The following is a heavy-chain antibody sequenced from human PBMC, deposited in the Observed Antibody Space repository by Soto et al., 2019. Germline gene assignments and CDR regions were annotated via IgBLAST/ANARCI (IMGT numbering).Heavy chain of an antibody. D-gene: IGHD2-15*01. CDR1: GRSISSGGYY. J-gene: IGHJ3*02. CDR2: IYYSGST. CDR3: ARVPHFDIVVASYAFDI. Sequence: PSETLSLTCTVSGRSISSGGYYWSWIRQHPGKGLEWIGYIYYSGSTYYNPSLKSRVTISVDTSKNQFSLKLSSVAAADTAVYYCARVPHFDIVVASYAFDIWGQGTMVTVSS. V-gene: IGHV4-31*03.